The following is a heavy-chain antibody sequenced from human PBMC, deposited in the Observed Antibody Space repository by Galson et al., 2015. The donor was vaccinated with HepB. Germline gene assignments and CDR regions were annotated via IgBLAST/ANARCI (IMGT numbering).Heavy chain of an antibody. CDR2: IIPIFGIA. CDR3: AREVGDGYSYYFDY. V-gene: IGHV1-69*13. D-gene: IGHD5-24*01. Sequence: SVKVSCKASGGTFSSYAISWVRQAPGQGLEWMGGIIPIFGIANYAQKFQGRVTITADESTSTAYMELSSLRSEDTAVYYCAREVGDGYSYYFDYWGQGTLVTVSS. J-gene: IGHJ4*02. CDR1: GGTFSSYA.